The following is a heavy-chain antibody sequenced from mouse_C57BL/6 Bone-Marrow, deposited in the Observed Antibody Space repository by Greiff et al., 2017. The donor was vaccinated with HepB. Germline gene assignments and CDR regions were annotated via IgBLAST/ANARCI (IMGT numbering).Heavy chain of an antibody. CDR3: ARDGYYYGSAWFAY. CDR1: GYSITSGYY. J-gene: IGHJ3*01. D-gene: IGHD1-1*01. CDR2: ISYDGSN. V-gene: IGHV3-6*01. Sequence: EVKLMESGPGLVKPSQSLSLTCSVTGYSITSGYYWNWLRQFPGNKLEWMGYISYDGSNNYNPSLKNRISITRDTSKNQFFLKLNSVTTEDTATYYCARDGYYYGSAWFAYWGQGTLVTVSA.